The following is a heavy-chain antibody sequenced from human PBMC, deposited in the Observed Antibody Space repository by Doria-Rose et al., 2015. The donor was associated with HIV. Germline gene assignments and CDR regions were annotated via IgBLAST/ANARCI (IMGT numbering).Heavy chain of an antibody. D-gene: IGHD3-10*01. V-gene: IGHV4-30-4*01. CDR3: ARARNYGFPHFFDF. CDR2: ISSSGTT. Sequence: QVQLQESGPGLVRPSQTLSLTCTVLGDSISSGDSFWSWIRQPPGKGPEWIGYISSSGTTYYYPSLRGRLTISLDASKNQFSQNLNSVTAADTAVYYCARARNYGFPHFFDFWGQGTLVTVSS. CDR1: GDSISSGDSF. J-gene: IGHJ4*02.